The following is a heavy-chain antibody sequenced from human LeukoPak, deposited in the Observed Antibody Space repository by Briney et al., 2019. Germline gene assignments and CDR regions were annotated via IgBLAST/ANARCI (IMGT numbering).Heavy chain of an antibody. Sequence: GGSLRLSCAASGFTFSSYWMSWVRQAPGKGLEWVANIKQDGSEKYYVDSVKGRFTISRDNAKNSPYLQMNSLRAEDTAVYYCARRAGDYYDSSGYYFFDYWGQGTLVTVSS. V-gene: IGHV3-7*01. D-gene: IGHD3-22*01. CDR1: GFTFSSYW. CDR3: ARRAGDYYDSSGYYFFDY. J-gene: IGHJ4*02. CDR2: IKQDGSEK.